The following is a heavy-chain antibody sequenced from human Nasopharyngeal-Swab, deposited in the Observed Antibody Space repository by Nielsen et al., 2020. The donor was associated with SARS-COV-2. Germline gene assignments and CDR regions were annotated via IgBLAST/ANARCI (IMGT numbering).Heavy chain of an antibody. CDR2: INQIFGTA. Sequence: SVKVTCQASGGTFSSYAISWVRQAPGQGLEWMGGINQIFGTANYAQKFQGRVTITADESTSTAYMELSSLRSEDTAGYYYALVGAVGPAMATAHFDYWGQGTLVTVSS. D-gene: IGHD5-18*01. V-gene: IGHV1-69*13. J-gene: IGHJ4*02. CDR1: GGTFSSYA. CDR3: ALVGAVGPAMATAHFDY.